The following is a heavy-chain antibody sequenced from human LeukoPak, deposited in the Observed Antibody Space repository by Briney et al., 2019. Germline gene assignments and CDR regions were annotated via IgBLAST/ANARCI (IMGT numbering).Heavy chain of an antibody. V-gene: IGHV2-26*01. D-gene: IGHD5-12*01. J-gene: IGHJ5*02. Sequence: SVPTLVKPTETLTLTCTVSGFSLSYSTVGVSWIRQPPGQALEWLAHILSNGEKSYNTSLKSRLTISKDTSKSQVVLSMTNMDPVDTATYYWGRNGYTSGYYWFDPWGQGALVTVSS. CDR3: GRNGYTSGYYWFDP. CDR1: GFSLSYSTVG. CDR2: ILSNGEK.